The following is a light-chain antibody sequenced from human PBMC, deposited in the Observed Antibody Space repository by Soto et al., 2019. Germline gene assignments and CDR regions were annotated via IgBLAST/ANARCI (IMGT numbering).Light chain of an antibody. CDR2: EVT. CDR1: TSDVGGDKF. CDR3: SSYANNHYV. Sequence: QSVLTQPASVSGPPGQSITITCTGTTSDVGGDKFVSWYQHHPGKASKLMIYEVTNRPSGVSDRFSGSKSGNTASLTISGLQAEDEADYYCSSYANNHYVFGTGTKVTVL. J-gene: IGLJ1*01. V-gene: IGLV2-14*01.